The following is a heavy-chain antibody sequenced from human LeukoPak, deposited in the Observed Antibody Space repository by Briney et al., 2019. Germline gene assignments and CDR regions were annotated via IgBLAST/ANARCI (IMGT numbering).Heavy chain of an antibody. CDR3: ARGRGYYYDSSGYYYFDY. Sequence: SETLSLTCAVYGGSFSGYYWSWLRQPPGKGLEWLGEINHSGSTNYNPSLKSRVTISVDTSKNQFSLKLSSVTAADTAVYYCARGRGYYYDSSGYYYFDYWGQGTLVTVSS. D-gene: IGHD3-22*01. CDR2: INHSGST. V-gene: IGHV4-34*01. J-gene: IGHJ4*02. CDR1: GGSFSGYY.